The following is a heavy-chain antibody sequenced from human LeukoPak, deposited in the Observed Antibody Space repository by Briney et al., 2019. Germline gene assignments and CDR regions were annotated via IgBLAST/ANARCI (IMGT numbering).Heavy chain of an antibody. CDR1: GFTFSNYS. V-gene: IGHV3-64*01. CDR2: ISSNGGST. Sequence: TGGSLRLSCAASGFTFSNYSMNWVRQAPGKGLEYVSAISSNGGSTYYANSVKGRFTISRDNSKNTLYLQMGSLRAEDMAVYYCARGYSSGYSFDYWGQGTLVTVSS. CDR3: ARGYSSGYSFDY. J-gene: IGHJ4*02. D-gene: IGHD3-22*01.